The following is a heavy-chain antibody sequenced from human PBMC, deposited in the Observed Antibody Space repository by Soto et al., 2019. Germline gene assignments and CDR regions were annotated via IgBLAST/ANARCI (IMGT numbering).Heavy chain of an antibody. CDR1: GFTFDDYT. D-gene: IGHD3-10*01. V-gene: IGHV3-43*01. CDR3: AKDIGDVYHYGMDV. CDR2: ISWDGGST. J-gene: IGHJ6*02. Sequence: GGSLRLSCAASGFTFDDYTMHWVRQAPGKGLEWVSLISWDGGSTYYADSVKGRFTISRDNSKNSLYLQMNSLRTEDTALYYCAKDIGDVYHYGMDVWGQGTTVTVSS.